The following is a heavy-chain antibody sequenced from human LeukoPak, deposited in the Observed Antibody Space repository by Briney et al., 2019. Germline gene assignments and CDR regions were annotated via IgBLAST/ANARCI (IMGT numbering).Heavy chain of an antibody. D-gene: IGHD2-2*03. V-gene: IGHV3-23*01. CDR1: GFSFRKYS. J-gene: IGHJ3*01. Sequence: GGSLRLSCVASGFSFRKYSMSWVRQAPGQGLEWVSSITGREGNTYAAASVKGRFTNSRKSSRDTLTLQMDSRRAEETAIYYCGKAIHYLDRWDAFYVWGRREMGIVSS. CDR3: GKAIHYLDRWDAFYV. CDR2: ITGREGNT.